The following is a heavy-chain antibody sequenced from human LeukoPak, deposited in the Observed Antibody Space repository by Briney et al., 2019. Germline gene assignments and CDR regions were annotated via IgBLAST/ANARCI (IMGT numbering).Heavy chain of an antibody. Sequence: SETLSLTCAVYGGSFSGYYWSWIRQPPGKGLEWIGEINHSGSTNYNPSLKSRVTISVDTSKNQFSLKLSSVTAADTAVYYCARGRRYYYGSGPLWFDPWGQGTLVTVSS. CDR3: ARGRRYYYGSGPLWFDP. CDR2: INHSGST. J-gene: IGHJ5*02. V-gene: IGHV4-34*01. CDR1: GGSFSGYY. D-gene: IGHD3-10*01.